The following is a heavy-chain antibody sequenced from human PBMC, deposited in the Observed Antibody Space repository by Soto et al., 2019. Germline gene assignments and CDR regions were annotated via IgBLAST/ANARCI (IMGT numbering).Heavy chain of an antibody. J-gene: IGHJ5*02. V-gene: IGHV1-69*02. CDR3: ASGDLEWSYWFDP. Sequence: GASVKVSCKASGGTFSSYTISWVRQAPGQGLEWMGRIIPILGIANYAQKFQGRVTITADKSTSTAYMELSSLRSEDTAVYYCASGDLEWSYWFDPWGQGTLVTVSS. CDR2: IIPILGIA. D-gene: IGHD3-3*01. CDR1: GGTFSSYT.